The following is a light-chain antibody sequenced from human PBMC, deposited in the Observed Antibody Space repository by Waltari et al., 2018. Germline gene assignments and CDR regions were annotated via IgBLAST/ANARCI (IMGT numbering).Light chain of an antibody. CDR1: QSVSTN. CDR2: GPS. Sequence: EIAMTQSPATPSLSPGERASHPCRASQSVSTNLAWYQQKPGQPPRLLIYGPSTRATDIPARFSCSGSGTEFTLTITSPQSEDVGVYYCHQYNDGPPFNFGQGTKLEIK. J-gene: IGKJ2*01. CDR3: HQYNDGPPFN. V-gene: IGKV3-15*01.